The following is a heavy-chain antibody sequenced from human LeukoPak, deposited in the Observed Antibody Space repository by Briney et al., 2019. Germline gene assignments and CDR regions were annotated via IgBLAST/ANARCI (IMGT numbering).Heavy chain of an antibody. V-gene: IGHV3-21*01. CDR1: GFTFSSYS. CDR3: ARERYYDFWSGQRGDY. J-gene: IGHJ4*02. Sequence: GGSLRLSCAASGFTFSSYSMNWVRQAPGKGLEWVSSISSSSSYIYYADSVKGRFTISRDNAKNSLYLQMNSLRAEDTAVYYCARERYYDFWSGQRGDYWGQGTLVTVSS. D-gene: IGHD3-3*01. CDR2: ISSSSSYI.